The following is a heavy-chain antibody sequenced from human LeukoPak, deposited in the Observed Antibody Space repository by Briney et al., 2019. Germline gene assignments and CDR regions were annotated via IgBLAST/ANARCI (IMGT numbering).Heavy chain of an antibody. CDR3: ARELRGIDN. Sequence: SETLSPTCTVSGGPISSYYWNWIRQTPGKGLEWIGSVYYGGSTNYHPSLKSRVTMSLDTSKNQFSLKMTSVTAADTAVYYCARELRGIDNWGQGTLVTVSS. CDR1: GGPISSYY. J-gene: IGHJ4*02. CDR2: VYYGGST. V-gene: IGHV4-59*01.